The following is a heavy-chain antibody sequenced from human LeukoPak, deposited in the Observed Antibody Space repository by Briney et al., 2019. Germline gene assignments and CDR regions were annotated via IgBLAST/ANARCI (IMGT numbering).Heavy chain of an antibody. V-gene: IGHV4-31*03. CDR3: AREGGSGSYWVPPKYYGMDV. CDR2: FYYSGST. Sequence: SETLSLTCTVSGGSISSGGYYWSWIRQHPGKGLEWIGYFYYSGSTYYNPSLKSRVTISVDTSKNQFSLKLSSVTAADTAVYYCAREGGSGSYWVPPKYYGMDVWGQGTTVTVSS. J-gene: IGHJ6*02. CDR1: GGSISSGGYY. D-gene: IGHD3-10*01.